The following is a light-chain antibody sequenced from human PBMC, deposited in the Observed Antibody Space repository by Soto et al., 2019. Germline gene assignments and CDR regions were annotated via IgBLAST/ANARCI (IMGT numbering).Light chain of an antibody. CDR1: SSNIGSNT. V-gene: IGLV1-44*01. CDR2: SNN. J-gene: IGLJ3*02. Sequence: QSVLTQPPSASGTPGQRVTDSCSGSSSNIGSNTVNWYQQLPGTAPKLLIYSNNRRPSGVPDRFSGSKSGTSASLAISGLQSEDEADYYCAAWDDSLNGWVFGGGTKLTVL. CDR3: AAWDDSLNGWV.